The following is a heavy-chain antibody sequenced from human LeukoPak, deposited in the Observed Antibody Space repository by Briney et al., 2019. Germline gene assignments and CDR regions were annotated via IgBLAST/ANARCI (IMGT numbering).Heavy chain of an antibody. J-gene: IGHJ4*02. Sequence: VASVKVSCKASGGTFSSYAISWVRQAPGQGLEWMGGIIPIFGTANYAQKFQGRVTITADESTSTAYMELSSLRSEDTAAYYCAKGMRGVATGRGDYFDYWGQGTLVTVSS. CDR2: IIPIFGTA. CDR1: GGTFSSYA. D-gene: IGHD5-12*01. V-gene: IGHV1-69*13. CDR3: AKGMRGVATGRGDYFDY.